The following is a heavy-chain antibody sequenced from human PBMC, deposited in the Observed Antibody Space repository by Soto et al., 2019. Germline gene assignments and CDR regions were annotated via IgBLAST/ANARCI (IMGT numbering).Heavy chain of an antibody. CDR1: GFTFSTYN. D-gene: IGHD5-12*01. CDR2: ISSTSVYM. V-gene: IGHV3-21*01. J-gene: IGHJ4*02. CDR3: ASGWLRDPWMY. Sequence: EVQLVASGGGLVKPGGSLRLSCAASGFTFSTYNMNWVRQAPGKGLEWVASISSTSVYMYYANSLKGRFTISRANAKSSLYLQVDSLRAEDTAVYYCASGWLRDPWMYWGQGTLVTVSS.